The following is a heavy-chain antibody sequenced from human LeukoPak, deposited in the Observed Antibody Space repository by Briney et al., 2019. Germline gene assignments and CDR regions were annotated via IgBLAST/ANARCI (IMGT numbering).Heavy chain of an antibody. CDR3: ARGTPSSSGWLYYGMDV. CDR2: ISYDGSNK. D-gene: IGHD6-19*01. CDR1: GFTFSSYA. J-gene: IGHJ6*02. Sequence: GRSLRLSCAASGFTFSSYAMHWVRQAPGKGPEWVAVISYDGSNKYYADSVKGRFTISRDNSKNTLYLQMNSLRAEDTAVYYCARGTPSSSGWLYYGMDVWGQGTTVTVSS. V-gene: IGHV3-30-3*01.